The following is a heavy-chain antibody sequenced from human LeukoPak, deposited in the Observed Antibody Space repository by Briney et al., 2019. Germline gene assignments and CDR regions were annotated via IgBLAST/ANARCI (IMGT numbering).Heavy chain of an antibody. D-gene: IGHD1-1*01. CDR2: IYTSGST. J-gene: IGHJ5*02. Sequence: SQTLSLTCTVSGGSISSGSYYWSWIRQPAGKGLEWIGRIYTSGSTNYNPSLKSRVTISVDTSKNQFSLKLSSVTAADTAAYYCARLGRTGFDPWGQGTLVTVSS. CDR3: ARLGRTGFDP. CDR1: GGSISSGSYY. V-gene: IGHV4-61*02.